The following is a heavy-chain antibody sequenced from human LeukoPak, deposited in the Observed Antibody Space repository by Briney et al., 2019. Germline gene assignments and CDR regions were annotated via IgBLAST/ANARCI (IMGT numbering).Heavy chain of an antibody. Sequence: ASVKVSCKASGYTFTGYYMHWVRQAPGQGLEWMGWINPNSGGTNYAQKFQGRVTMTRDTSISTAYMELSGLRSNDTAVYYCARAKSAAYGGDYWGQGTLVTVSS. CDR1: GYTFTGYY. V-gene: IGHV1-2*02. J-gene: IGHJ4*02. CDR2: INPNSGGT. D-gene: IGHD4-17*01. CDR3: ARAKSAAYGGDY.